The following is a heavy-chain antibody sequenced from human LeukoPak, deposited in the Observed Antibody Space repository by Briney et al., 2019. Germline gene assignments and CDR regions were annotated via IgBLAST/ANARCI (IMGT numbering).Heavy chain of an antibody. CDR2: IYHSGST. V-gene: IGHV4-38-2*02. Sequence: SETLSLTCTVSGYSISSGYYWGWIRQPPGKWLEWIGSIYHSGSTYYNPSLKSRVTISVDTSKNQFSLKLSSVTAADTAVYYCARVLGIAAPHWGQGCFDYWGQGTLVTVSS. D-gene: IGHD6-13*01. CDR1: GYSISSGYY. CDR3: ARVLGIAAPHWGQGCFDY. J-gene: IGHJ4*02.